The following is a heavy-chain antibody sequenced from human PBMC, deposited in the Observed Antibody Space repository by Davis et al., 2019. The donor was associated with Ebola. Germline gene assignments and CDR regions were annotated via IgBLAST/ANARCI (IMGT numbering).Heavy chain of an antibody. J-gene: IGHJ4*02. CDR3: ARLPLAAAGTLFDY. CDR1: GGSISSYY. V-gene: IGHV4-59*08. CDR2: IYYSGST. D-gene: IGHD6-13*01. Sequence: MPSETLSLTCTVSGGSISSYYWSWIRQPPGKGLEWIGYIYYSGSTNYNLSLKSRVTISVDTSKNQFSLKLSSVTAADTAVYYCARLPLAAAGTLFDYWGQGTLVTVSS.